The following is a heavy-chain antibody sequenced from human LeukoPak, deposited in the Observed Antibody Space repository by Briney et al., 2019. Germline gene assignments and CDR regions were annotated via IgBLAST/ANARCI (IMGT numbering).Heavy chain of an antibody. CDR1: GYTFTDYY. CDR3: ATDLITGTTSIDY. CDR2: VDPEDGET. J-gene: IGHJ4*02. Sequence: GASVKVSCKASGYTFTDYYMHWVQQAPGKGLEWMGRVDPEDGETIYAEKFQGRVTITADTSTDTAYMELSSLRSEDTAVYYCATDLITGTTSIDYWGQGTLVTVSS. D-gene: IGHD1-20*01. V-gene: IGHV1-69-2*01.